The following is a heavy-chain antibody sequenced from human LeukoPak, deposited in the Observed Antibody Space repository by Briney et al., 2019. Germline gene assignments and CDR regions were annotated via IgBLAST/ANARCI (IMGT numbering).Heavy chain of an antibody. CDR3: AHSTNSYSYFDY. CDR2: IYWNNDN. D-gene: IGHD4-11*01. J-gene: IGHJ4*02. V-gene: IGHV2-5*01. CDR1: GFSLSTRGEG. Sequence: SGPTLVNPTQTLTLTCTFSGFSLSTRGEGVGWIRQPPGKALEWLAIIYWNNDNRYSPSLRSRLTITKDASKNQVVLTPTNVDPVDTATYHCAHSTNSYSYFDYWGQGTLVTVSS.